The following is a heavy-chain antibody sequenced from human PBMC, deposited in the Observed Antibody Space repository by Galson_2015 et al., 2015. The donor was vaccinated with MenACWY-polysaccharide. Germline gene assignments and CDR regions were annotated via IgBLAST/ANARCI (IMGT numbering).Heavy chain of an antibody. D-gene: IGHD1-1*01. CDR3: ASNWNLDD. J-gene: IGHJ4*02. CDR2: IRHNGDNT. Sequence: SLRLSCAASGFTFSDYYMSWIRQAPGKGLEWVSAIRHNGDNTYYADSVKGRFTISRDNSKNTVYLQMNNLRAEDTAIYYCASNWNLDDWGQGTLVTVSS. V-gene: IGHV3-23*01. CDR1: GFTFSDYY.